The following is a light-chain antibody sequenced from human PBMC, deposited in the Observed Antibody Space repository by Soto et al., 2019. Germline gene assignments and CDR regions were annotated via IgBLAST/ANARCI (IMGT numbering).Light chain of an antibody. Sequence: QSALTQPASVSGSPGQSITISCTGTSSDVGGYNYVSWYQQHPGKAPKLIIYEVSNRPSGVSNRFSGSKSGNTASLTISGHQAEDEADYFCSSSTSSSQEVFGTGTKLTVL. CDR1: SSDVGGYNY. V-gene: IGLV2-14*01. J-gene: IGLJ1*01. CDR2: EVS. CDR3: SSSTSSSQEV.